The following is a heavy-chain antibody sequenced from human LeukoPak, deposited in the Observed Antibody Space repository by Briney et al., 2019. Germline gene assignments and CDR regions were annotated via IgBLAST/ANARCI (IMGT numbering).Heavy chain of an antibody. CDR1: GGSISSSSYY. Sequence: SETLSLTCTVSGGSISSSSYYWGWIRQPPGKGLEWIGSIYYSGSTYYNPSLKSRVTISVDTSKNQFSLKLNSVTAADTAVYYCARQLGYCSSTSCYADKVDYWGQGTLVTVSS. D-gene: IGHD2-2*01. V-gene: IGHV4-39*01. CDR3: ARQLGYCSSTSCYADKVDY. CDR2: IYYSGST. J-gene: IGHJ4*02.